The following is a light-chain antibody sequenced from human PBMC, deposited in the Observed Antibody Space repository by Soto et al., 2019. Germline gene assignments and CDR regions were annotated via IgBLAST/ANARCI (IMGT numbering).Light chain of an antibody. Sequence: IQMTQSPSTLSASVGDRVSITCRASQTIFSWLAWYQQKPGKAPNLLIYKASSLESGVPSRYSGSGSGTEFTLTISGLRPDDFAAYYCQQYNSYPYSFGQGTKLEIK. CDR2: KAS. V-gene: IGKV1-5*03. CDR1: QTIFSW. CDR3: QQYNSYPYS. J-gene: IGKJ2*03.